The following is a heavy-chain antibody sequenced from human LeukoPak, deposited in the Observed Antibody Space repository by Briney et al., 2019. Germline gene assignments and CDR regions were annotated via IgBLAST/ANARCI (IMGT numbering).Heavy chain of an antibody. Sequence: PSETLSLTCTVSGGSINTPNYYWGWIRQPPGKGLEWIGEINHSGTTNYNPSLKSRVTMSVDTSKDQFSLKLMSVTAADTGVYYCARRRKVVRAGFDYWGQGTRVIVSS. D-gene: IGHD2-21*01. V-gene: IGHV4-39*07. J-gene: IGHJ4*02. CDR1: GGSINTPNYY. CDR2: INHSGTT. CDR3: ARRRKVVRAGFDY.